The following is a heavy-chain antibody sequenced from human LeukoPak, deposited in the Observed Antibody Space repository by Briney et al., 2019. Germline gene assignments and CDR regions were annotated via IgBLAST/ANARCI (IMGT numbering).Heavy chain of an antibody. J-gene: IGHJ5*02. Sequence: PSETLSLTCTVSGYSISSGIYWGWIRPPPGKGLEWIGSIYHSGSTHYNPSLKSRVTISVDTSKNQFSLKLSSVTAADTAVYYCARGDLRITIFGVVMGDWFDPWGQGTLVTVSS. CDR1: GYSISSGIY. CDR2: IYHSGST. D-gene: IGHD3-3*01. CDR3: ARGDLRITIFGVVMGDWFDP. V-gene: IGHV4-38-2*02.